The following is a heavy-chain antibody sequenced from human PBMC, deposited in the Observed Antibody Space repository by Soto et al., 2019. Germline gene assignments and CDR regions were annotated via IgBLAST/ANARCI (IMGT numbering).Heavy chain of an antibody. V-gene: IGHV3-74*01. CDR2: INNGGGHI. J-gene: IGHJ6*02. D-gene: IGHD2-2*01. CDR3: ARGYCSSTSCSYYYAMDV. Sequence: DVQLVESGGGLVQPGGSLRPSCAASGFTFNNYWMYWVRQAPGKGLVWVSRINNGGGHICCAEAVKGRFTISRDTAKNTLYLQMNSVRAADTAVYYCARGYCSSTSCSYYYAMDVLGQGATVTVSS. CDR1: GFTFNNYW.